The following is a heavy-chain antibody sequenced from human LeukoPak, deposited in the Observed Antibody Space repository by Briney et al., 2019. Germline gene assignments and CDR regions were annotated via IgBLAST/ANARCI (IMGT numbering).Heavy chain of an antibody. D-gene: IGHD3-22*01. V-gene: IGHV3-66*01. CDR3: ARGDSNGYGPDY. Sequence: GSLRLSCAASGFTVSSNYMSWVRQAPGKGLEWVSVIYSGGSTYYADSVKGRLTISRDNSKNTLYLQINSLRAEDTAVYYCARGDSNGYGPDYWGQGTLVTVSS. CDR1: GFTVSSNY. J-gene: IGHJ4*02. CDR2: IYSGGST.